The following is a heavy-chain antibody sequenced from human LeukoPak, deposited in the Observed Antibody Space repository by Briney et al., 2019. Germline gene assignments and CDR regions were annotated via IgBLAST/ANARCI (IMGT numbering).Heavy chain of an antibody. V-gene: IGHV1-18*01. Sequence: GGRXVPGXXXEWRGWISAYNGYTDLAERLQGRATLATDTSTSTAYMELRNLRSDDTAVYYCARESPRRAVTGMDYWGQGTLVTVSS. J-gene: IGHJ4*02. CDR3: ARESPRRAVTGMDY. CDR2: ISAYNGYT. D-gene: IGHD6-19*01.